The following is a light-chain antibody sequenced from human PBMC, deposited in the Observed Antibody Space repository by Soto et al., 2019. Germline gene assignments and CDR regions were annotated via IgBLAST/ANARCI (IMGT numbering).Light chain of an antibody. CDR2: KAS. CDR1: QTISSW. V-gene: IGKV1-5*03. J-gene: IGKJ1*01. CDR3: QHYNSYSEA. Sequence: DIQMTHSPSTLSGSMWDRLTITCRASQTISSWLAWYQQKPGKAPKLLIYKASTLKSGVPSRFSGSGSGTEFTLTISSLQPDDFATYYCQHYNSYSEAFGQGTKVDIK.